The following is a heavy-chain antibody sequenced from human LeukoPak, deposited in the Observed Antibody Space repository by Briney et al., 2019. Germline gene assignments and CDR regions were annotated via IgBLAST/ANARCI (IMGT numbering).Heavy chain of an antibody. CDR1: GYTFTSYG. CDR2: ISAYNGNT. V-gene: IGHV1-18*01. J-gene: IGHJ4*02. D-gene: IGHD3-22*01. CDR3: ARDLYDSSGYSLGYFDY. Sequence: ASVKVSCKASGYTFTSYGISWVRQAPGQGLEWMGWISAYNGNTNYAQKLQGRVTMTTGTSTSTAYMELRSLRSDDTAVYYCARDLYDSSGYSLGYFDYWGQGTLVTVSS.